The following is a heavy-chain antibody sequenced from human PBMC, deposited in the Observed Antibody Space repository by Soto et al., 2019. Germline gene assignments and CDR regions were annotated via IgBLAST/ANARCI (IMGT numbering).Heavy chain of an antibody. V-gene: IGHV3-15*01. D-gene: IGHD2-8*01. Sequence: PGGSLRLSCAASVFTFSGACMSWVRQAPGEGLEWIGRIKSRYGGGTTDYAAPVKGRFTISRDDSENMLYLQMNSLKTEDTAIYYCAADIPNDVSPFDYWGHGTLVTVSS. CDR2: IKSRYGGGTT. J-gene: IGHJ4*01. CDR1: VFTFSGAC. CDR3: AADIPNDVSPFDY.